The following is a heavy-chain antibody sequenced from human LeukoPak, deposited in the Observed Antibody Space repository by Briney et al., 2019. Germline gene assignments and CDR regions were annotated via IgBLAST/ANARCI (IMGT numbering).Heavy chain of an antibody. CDR3: ATQGDSMLSVALCLYYLMDV. J-gene: IGHJ6*03. Sequence: GESLKISCKGSDYSLTSYSTAYVGQMPGKGLEWMGIIYPGDSNTRYSPSFQGQVTISADRSISTAYLQWSSLKASDAAMYYCATQGDSMLSVALCLYYLMDVWGQGTTVTVSS. D-gene: IGHD2/OR15-2a*01. V-gene: IGHV5-51*01. CDR2: IYPGDSNT. CDR1: DYSLTSYS.